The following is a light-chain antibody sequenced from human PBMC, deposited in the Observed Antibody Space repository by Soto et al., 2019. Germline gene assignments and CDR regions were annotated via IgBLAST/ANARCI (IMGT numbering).Light chain of an antibody. CDR3: QQYGSSPIT. J-gene: IGKJ5*01. V-gene: IGKV3-15*01. Sequence: EIVMTQSPATLSVSPGEEATLSCRASQTIDNTLAWYQRKPGQAPRLLIYDASTMATGFPARFSGSGSGTDFTLTISRLEPEDFAVYYCQQYGSSPITFGQGTRLEIK. CDR1: QTIDNT. CDR2: DAS.